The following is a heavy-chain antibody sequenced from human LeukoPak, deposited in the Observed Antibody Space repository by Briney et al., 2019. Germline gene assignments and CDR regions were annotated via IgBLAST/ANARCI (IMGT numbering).Heavy chain of an antibody. CDR1: GGSISSGGYY. V-gene: IGHV4-31*03. J-gene: IGHJ4*02. D-gene: IGHD3-10*01. CDR3: ARVGYYYGSGSFKAYYFDY. Sequence: SETLSLTCTVSGGSISSGGYYWSWIRQHPGKGLEWIGYIYYSGSTYYNPSLKSRVTISVHTSKNQFSLKLSSVTAADTAVYYCARVGYYYGSGSFKAYYFDYWGQGTLVTVSS. CDR2: IYYSGST.